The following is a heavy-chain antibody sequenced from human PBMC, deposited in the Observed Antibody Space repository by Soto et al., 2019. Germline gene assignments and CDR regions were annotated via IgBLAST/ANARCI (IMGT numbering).Heavy chain of an antibody. V-gene: IGHV3-23*01. D-gene: IGHD6-6*01. CDR3: AKDGHRGYSSSSEYYFDY. J-gene: IGHJ4*02. CDR2: ISGSGGST. Sequence: PGGSLRLSCAASGFTFSSYAMSWVRQAPGKGLEWVSAISGSGGSTYYADSVKGRFTISRDNSKNTLYLQMNSLRAEDTAVYYCAKDGHRGYSSSSEYYFDYWGQGTLVTVSS. CDR1: GFTFSSYA.